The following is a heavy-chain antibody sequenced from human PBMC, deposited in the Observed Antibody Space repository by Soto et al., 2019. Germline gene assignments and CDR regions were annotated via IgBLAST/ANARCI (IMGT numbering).Heavy chain of an antibody. V-gene: IGHV3-72*01. D-gene: IGHD4-17*01. J-gene: IGHJ6*03. Sequence: EVQLVESGGGLVQPGGSLRLSCAASGFTFSDHYMDWVRQAPGKGLEWVGRTRNKANSYTTEYAASVKGRFTISRDDSKNSLYLQMNSLKTEDTAVYYCATHPVNDYGDIRRYYYYYMDVWGKGTTVTVSS. CDR3: ATHPVNDYGDIRRYYYYYMDV. CDR1: GFTFSDHY. CDR2: TRNKANSYTT.